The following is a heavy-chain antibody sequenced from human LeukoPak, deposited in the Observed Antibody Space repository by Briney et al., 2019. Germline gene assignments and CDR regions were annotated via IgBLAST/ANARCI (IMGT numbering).Heavy chain of an antibody. CDR1: GGTFSSYA. J-gene: IGHJ3*02. CDR2: IIPILGIA. CDR3: ARDPRSSSGYSSYAFDI. Sequence: SVKVSCKASGGTFSSYAISWVRQAPGQGLEWMGRIIPILGIANYAQKFQGRVTITADKSTSTAYMELSSLRAEDTAVYYCARDPRSSSGYSSYAFDIWGQGTVVTVSS. D-gene: IGHD3-22*01. V-gene: IGHV1-69*04.